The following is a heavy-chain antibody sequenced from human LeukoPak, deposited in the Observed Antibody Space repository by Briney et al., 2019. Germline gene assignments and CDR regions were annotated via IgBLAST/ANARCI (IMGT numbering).Heavy chain of an antibody. CDR1: GFTFSSYG. Sequence: GGCLRLSCAASGFTFSSYGMHWVRQAPGKGLEWVAVIWYDGSDKYYTDSVKGRSTISRENSKNTLYLQMNSLRAEDTAVYYCAREITVTSTTYFDYWGQGTLVTVSS. CDR2: IWYDGSDK. J-gene: IGHJ4*02. D-gene: IGHD4-17*01. CDR3: AREITVTSTTYFDY. V-gene: IGHV3-33*01.